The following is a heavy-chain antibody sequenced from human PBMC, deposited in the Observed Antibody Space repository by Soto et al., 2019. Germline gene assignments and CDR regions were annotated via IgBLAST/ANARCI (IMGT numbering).Heavy chain of an antibody. CDR1: GYTFTSYY. V-gene: IGHV1-46*03. J-gene: IGHJ4*02. CDR3: ARDRGSGGPGGGY. D-gene: IGHD3-10*01. CDR2: INPSGGST. Sequence: QVQLVQSGAEVKKPGASVKVSCKASGYTFTSYYMHWVRQAPGQGLEWMGIINPSGGSTSYAQKCPGRATMTRDRSTSTVYRELCTLRSEDTAVYYCARDRGSGGPGGGYWGQGTLVTVSS.